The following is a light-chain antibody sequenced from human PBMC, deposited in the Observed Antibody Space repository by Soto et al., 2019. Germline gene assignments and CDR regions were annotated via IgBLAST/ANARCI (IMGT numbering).Light chain of an antibody. V-gene: IGKV1-39*01. Sequence: DIPMTQSPSSLSASVGDRVTITCRASQSINVYLNWYQQKPGKAPKLLIFAASTLQGGVPSRFSGSGSGTDFTLTINSLQHEDFATYYCQQSYNTLYTFGQGTKLEIK. CDR3: QQSYNTLYT. CDR1: QSINVY. J-gene: IGKJ2*01. CDR2: AAS.